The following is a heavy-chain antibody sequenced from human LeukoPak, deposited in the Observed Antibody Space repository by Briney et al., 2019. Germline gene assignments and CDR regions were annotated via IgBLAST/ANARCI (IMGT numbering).Heavy chain of an antibody. D-gene: IGHD4-23*01. CDR3: ANSLGYGGDSPRYDVFDI. CDR2: ISYDGRIA. Sequence: SGGSLRLSCAASGFTFSSYGMHWVRQPPGKGLEWVAVISYDGRIAYYADSVKGRFTISRGNSKNMLYLQMNSLRAEDTAVYYCANSLGYGGDSPRYDVFDIWGQGTMVTVSS. V-gene: IGHV3-30*18. J-gene: IGHJ3*02. CDR1: GFTFSSYG.